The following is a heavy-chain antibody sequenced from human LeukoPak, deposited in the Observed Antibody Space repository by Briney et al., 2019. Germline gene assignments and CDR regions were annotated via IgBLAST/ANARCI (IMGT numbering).Heavy chain of an antibody. J-gene: IGHJ3*02. CDR1: GGSISSGGYY. Sequence: SETLSLTCTVSGGSISSGGYYWSWIRQHPGKGLEWIGYIYHSGSTYYNPSLKSRVTISVDTSKNQFSLKLSSVTAADTAVYYCAREPNNYYYDSSGLYAFDIWGQGTMVTVSS. V-gene: IGHV4-31*03. D-gene: IGHD3-22*01. CDR3: AREPNNYYYDSSGLYAFDI. CDR2: IYHSGST.